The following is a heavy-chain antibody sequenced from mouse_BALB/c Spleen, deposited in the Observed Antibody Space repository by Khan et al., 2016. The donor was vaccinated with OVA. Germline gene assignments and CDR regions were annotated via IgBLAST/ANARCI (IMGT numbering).Heavy chain of an antibody. CDR2: IYPGSGNT. J-gene: IGHJ3*01. Sequence: QIQLVQSGPELVKPGASVKISCKASGYTFTDYYINWVKQKPGQGLEWIGWIYPGSGNTKYNEKFKGKATLTVDTSSSTAYMQLSSLTSEDTAVYFCARRGIYDGYYVGFAYWGQGTLVTVSA. CDR3: ARRGIYDGYYVGFAY. D-gene: IGHD2-3*01. V-gene: IGHV1-84*02. CDR1: GYTFTDYY.